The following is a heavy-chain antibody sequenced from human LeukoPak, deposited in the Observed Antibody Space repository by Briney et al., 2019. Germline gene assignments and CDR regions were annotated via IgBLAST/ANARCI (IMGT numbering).Heavy chain of an antibody. CDR3: ARGRYYLDS. J-gene: IGHJ4*02. Sequence: GGSLRLSCAASGFTFSTYWMHWVRQAPGKGLVWVSRFNSDGSTTYYADSVKGRFTISRDNAKNTLYLQMNNLRAEDTAVYYCARGRYYLDSWGQGTLVTVSS. CDR1: GFTFSTYW. CDR2: FNSDGSTT. D-gene: IGHD4-17*01. V-gene: IGHV3-74*01.